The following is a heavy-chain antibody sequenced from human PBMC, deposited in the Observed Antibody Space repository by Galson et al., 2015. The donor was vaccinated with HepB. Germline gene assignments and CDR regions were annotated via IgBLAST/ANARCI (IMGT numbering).Heavy chain of an antibody. Sequence: CLRIAGAAAGFSFSNYGMGWGRQAPGAGLVWVPAITGTAGSTHYSDAVGVRFLLSRDNYKDTLYLQMDSLRVGDTAMYYCAKRVLVGGGNFDHWGQGTLVTVSS. J-gene: IGHJ4*02. CDR3: AKRVLVGGGNFDH. CDR1: GFSFSNYG. CDR2: ITGTAGST. D-gene: IGHD2-8*01. V-gene: IGHV3-23*01.